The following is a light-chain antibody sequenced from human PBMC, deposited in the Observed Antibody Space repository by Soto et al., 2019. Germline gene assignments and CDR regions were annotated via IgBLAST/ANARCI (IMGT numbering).Light chain of an antibody. CDR1: QSVSSN. Sequence: EIVMTQSPATLSVSPGERATLPCRASQSVSSNLAWYQQKPGQAPRLLIYGASTRATGIPARFSGSGSGTQFTLTISSLQSEYFAVYYCQQYNNWPLTFGGGTKVEIK. CDR3: QQYNNWPLT. J-gene: IGKJ4*01. V-gene: IGKV3-15*01. CDR2: GAS.